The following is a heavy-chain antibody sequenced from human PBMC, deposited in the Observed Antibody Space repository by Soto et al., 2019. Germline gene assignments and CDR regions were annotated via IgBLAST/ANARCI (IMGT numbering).Heavy chain of an antibody. D-gene: IGHD1-26*01. V-gene: IGHV1-18*01. CDR3: ARDDSGFSGSHYIDYFNY. CDR2: ISCYNHDT. J-gene: IGHJ4*02. Sequence: ASVKVSCKTSGYTYNRYGITWVRQAPGRRLELLGWISCYNHDTVYAQKVQGRVSMTTDTSTSTVYMQLSSLTSEDTAVYYCARDDSGFSGSHYIDYFNYWGQGALVTVSS. CDR1: GYTYNRYG.